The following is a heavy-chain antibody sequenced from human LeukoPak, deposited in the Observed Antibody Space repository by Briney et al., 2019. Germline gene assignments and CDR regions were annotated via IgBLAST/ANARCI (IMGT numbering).Heavy chain of an antibody. J-gene: IGHJ4*02. CDR2: IIPILGIA. V-gene: IGHV1-69*04. D-gene: IGHD6-13*01. CDR1: GYTFTGYY. Sequence: VASVKVSCKPSGYTFTGYYMHWVRQAPGQGLEWMGRIIPILGIANYAQRFQGRVTITADKSTSTAYMELSSLRSDDTAMYYCARARLPYSSSWYYFDYWGQGTLVTVSS. CDR3: ARARLPYSSSWYYFDY.